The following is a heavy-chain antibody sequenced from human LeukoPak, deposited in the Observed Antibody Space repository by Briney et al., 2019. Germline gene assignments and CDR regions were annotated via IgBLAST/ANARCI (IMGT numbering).Heavy chain of an antibody. CDR3: ARDELMFWGVDYFDY. CDR2: IWYDGSNK. J-gene: IGHJ4*02. CDR1: GFTFSSYG. Sequence: PGGSLRLSCAASGFTFSSYGMHWVRQAPGKGLEWVAVIWYDGSNKYYADSVKGRFTISRDNSKNTLYLQMNSLRVEDTAVYYCARDELMFWGVDYFDYWGQGTLVTVSS. D-gene: IGHD3-3*01. V-gene: IGHV3-33*01.